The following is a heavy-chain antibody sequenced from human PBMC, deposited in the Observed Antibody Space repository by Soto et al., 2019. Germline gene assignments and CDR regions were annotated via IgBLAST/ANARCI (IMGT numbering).Heavy chain of an antibody. V-gene: IGHV5-10-1*01. Sequence: GESLKISCKGSGYRFTSFWISWVRQMPGKGLEWMGRIDPSDSYTNYSPSFQGHVTISADKSISTAYLQWSSLKASDTAMYYCARGYSSSWYRHYYYGMDVWGQGTTVTVSS. CDR1: GYRFTSFW. CDR2: IDPSDSYT. J-gene: IGHJ6*02. D-gene: IGHD6-13*01. CDR3: ARGYSSSWYRHYYYGMDV.